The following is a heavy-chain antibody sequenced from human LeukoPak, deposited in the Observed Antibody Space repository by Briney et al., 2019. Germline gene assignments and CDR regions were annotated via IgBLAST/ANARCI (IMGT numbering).Heavy chain of an antibody. Sequence: PSETLSLTCTVSGGSISSSSYYWGWIRQPPGKGLEWIGSIYYSGSTYYNPSLKSRVTISVDTSKNQFSLKLSSVTAADTAVYYCARRGEGEFDYWGQGTPVTVSS. D-gene: IGHD3-10*01. CDR2: IYYSGST. CDR1: GGSISSSSYY. CDR3: ARRGEGEFDY. J-gene: IGHJ4*02. V-gene: IGHV4-39*01.